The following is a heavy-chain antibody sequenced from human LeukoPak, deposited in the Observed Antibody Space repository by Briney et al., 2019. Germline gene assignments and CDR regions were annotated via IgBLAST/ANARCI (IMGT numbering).Heavy chain of an antibody. Sequence: GGSVKVSCKASGYTFTSYGISWVRQAPGQGLEWMGWISAYNGNTDYAQKLQGRVTMTTDTSTSTAYMELRSLRSDDTAVYYCATTSTSRDGWFDPWGQGTLVTVSS. CDR1: GYTFTSYG. CDR2: ISAYNGNT. D-gene: IGHD2-2*01. CDR3: ATTSTSRDGWFDP. J-gene: IGHJ5*02. V-gene: IGHV1-18*01.